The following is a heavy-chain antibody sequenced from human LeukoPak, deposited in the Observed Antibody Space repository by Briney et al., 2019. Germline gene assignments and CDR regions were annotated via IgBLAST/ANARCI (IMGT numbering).Heavy chain of an antibody. J-gene: IGHJ3*02. CDR2: ISSSSSTI. CDR1: GFTFSSYS. Sequence: PGGSLRLSCAASGFTFSSYSMNWVRQAPGKGLEWVSYISSSSSTIYYADSVKGRFTISRDNAKNSLYLQMDSLRDEDTAVYYCATSWGYYDSSGEGAFDIWGQGTMVTVSS. D-gene: IGHD3-22*01. CDR3: ATSWGYYDSSGEGAFDI. V-gene: IGHV3-48*02.